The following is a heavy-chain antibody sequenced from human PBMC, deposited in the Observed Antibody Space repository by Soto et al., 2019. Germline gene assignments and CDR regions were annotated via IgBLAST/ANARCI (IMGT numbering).Heavy chain of an antibody. D-gene: IGHD3-10*01. V-gene: IGHV4-61*01. J-gene: IGHJ5*02. CDR3: ARETITMVRGVTINWFDP. CDR1: GGSVSSGSYY. Sequence: QVQLQESGPGLVKPSETLSLTCTVSGGSVSSGSYYWSWIRQPPGKGLEWIGYIDYSGSTNYNPSLRSRVTISVDTSKNQFSLKLSSVTAADTAVYYCARETITMVRGVTINWFDPWGQGTLVTVSS. CDR2: IDYSGST.